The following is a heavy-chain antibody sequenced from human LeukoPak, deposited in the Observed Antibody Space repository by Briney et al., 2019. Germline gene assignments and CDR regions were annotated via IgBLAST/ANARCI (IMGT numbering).Heavy chain of an antibody. Sequence: GGSLRLSCVASGVTFDNFGMPWVRQAPGKGLEWVAFLRYDANNRYDKNNDYYAVSVKGRFTISRDNSKNTLYLQMNSLKSEDTAVYYCAKGDYYMEVWGKGATVTVSS. CDR3: AKGDYYMEV. V-gene: IGHV3-30*02. CDR1: GVTFDNFG. CDR2: LRYDANNRYDKNND. J-gene: IGHJ6*03.